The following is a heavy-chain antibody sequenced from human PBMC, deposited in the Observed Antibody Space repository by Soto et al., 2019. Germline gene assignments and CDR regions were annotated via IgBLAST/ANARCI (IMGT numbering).Heavy chain of an antibody. Sequence: QVLLVQSGAEVKKPGSSVKISCKASGGSFGNSAINCVRQTPGQGLEWLGGFIPVYRTLNYAQKFQGRVTITPDESTGTAYMTLSSLASNDTAVYYCATGVIWIGYFTVDSWGQGTRVTVSS. CDR2: FIPVYRTL. D-gene: IGHD3-3*01. CDR3: ATGVIWIGYFTVDS. CDR1: GGSFGNSA. V-gene: IGHV1-69*01. J-gene: IGHJ4*02.